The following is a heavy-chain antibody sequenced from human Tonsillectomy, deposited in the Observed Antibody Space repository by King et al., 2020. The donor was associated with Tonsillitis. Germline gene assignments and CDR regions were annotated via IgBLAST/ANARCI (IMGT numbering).Heavy chain of an antibody. V-gene: IGHV3-21*01. CDR1: GFTFSSYN. Sequence: VQLVESGGGLVKPGGSLRLSCAASGFTFSSYNMHWVRQAPGKGLEWVSSISSSSSYIYYADSVKGRLTISRDNAKNSLYLQMNSLRAEDTAMYYCARDHYDFWSGYYFFWGQGTLVTVSS. J-gene: IGHJ4*02. D-gene: IGHD3-3*01. CDR3: ARDHYDFWSGYYFF. CDR2: ISSSSSYI.